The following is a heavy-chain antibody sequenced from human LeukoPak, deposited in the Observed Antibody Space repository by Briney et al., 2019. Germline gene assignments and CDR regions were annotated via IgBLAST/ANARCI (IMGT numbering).Heavy chain of an antibody. CDR1: GYTFTSYG. Sequence: ASVKVSCEASGYTFTSYGISWVRQAPGQGLEWMGWISAYNGNTNYAQKLQGRVTMTTDTSTSTAYMELRSLTSDDTAVYHCARVTVVPPHNWFDPWGQGTLVTVSS. J-gene: IGHJ5*02. CDR3: ARVTVVPPHNWFDP. CDR2: ISAYNGNT. D-gene: IGHD4-23*01. V-gene: IGHV1-18*01.